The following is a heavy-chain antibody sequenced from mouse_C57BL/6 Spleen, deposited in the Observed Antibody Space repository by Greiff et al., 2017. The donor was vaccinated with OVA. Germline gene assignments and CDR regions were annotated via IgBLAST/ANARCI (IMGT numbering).Heavy chain of an antibody. V-gene: IGHV1-26*01. Sequence: EVQLQQSGPELVKPGASVKISCKASGYTFTDYYMNWVKQSHGKSLEWIGDINPNNGGTSYNQKFKGKATLTVDKSSSTAYMELRSLTSEDSAVYYCARHSPGYFDYWGQGTTLTVSS. CDR1: GYTFTDYY. CDR2: INPNNGGT. CDR3: ARHSPGYFDY. J-gene: IGHJ2*01. D-gene: IGHD6-1*01.